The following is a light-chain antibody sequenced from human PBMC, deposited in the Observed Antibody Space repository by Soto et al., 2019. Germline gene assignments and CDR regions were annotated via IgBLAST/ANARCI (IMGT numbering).Light chain of an antibody. CDR3: CAYAGSYTFEV. Sequence: QSVLTQPRSVSGSPGQSVTISYTGTSSDVGGYNYVSWYQQPPGKAPKLMIYDVSKQPSGVPDRFSGSKSGNAASLIISGLQAEDEADYYCCAYAGSYTFEVFGSGTKLTVL. CDR2: DVS. J-gene: IGLJ1*01. CDR1: SSDVGGYNY. V-gene: IGLV2-11*01.